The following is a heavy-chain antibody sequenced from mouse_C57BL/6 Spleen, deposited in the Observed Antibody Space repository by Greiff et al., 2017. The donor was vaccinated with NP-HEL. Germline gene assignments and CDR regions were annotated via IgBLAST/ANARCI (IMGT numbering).Heavy chain of an antibody. CDR3: AKGDWDVGAMDY. V-gene: IGHV2-5*01. CDR2: IWRGGST. Sequence: QVQLQQSGPGLVQPSQSLSITCTVSGFSLTSYGVHRVRQSPGKGLEWLGVIWRGGSTDYNAAFMSRLSITKDNSKSQVLFEMNSLQADDTAIYYCAKGDWDVGAMDYWGQGTSVTVSS. D-gene: IGHD4-1*01. CDR1: GFSLTSYG. J-gene: IGHJ4*01.